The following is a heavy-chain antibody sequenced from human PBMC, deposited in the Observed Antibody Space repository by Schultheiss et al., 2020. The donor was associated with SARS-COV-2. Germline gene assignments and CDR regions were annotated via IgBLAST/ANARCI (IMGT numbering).Heavy chain of an antibody. J-gene: IGHJ4*02. V-gene: IGHV3-15*01. Sequence: GGSLRLSCAASGFTFSSYSMNWVRQAPGKGLEWVGRIRSKTDGGTTDYAAPVKGRFTISRDDSKNTLYLQMNSLKTEDTAVYYCTTTPWGVDFDYWGQGTLVTVSS. CDR2: IRSKTDGGTT. CDR3: TTTPWGVDFDY. CDR1: GFTFSSYS. D-gene: IGHD7-27*01.